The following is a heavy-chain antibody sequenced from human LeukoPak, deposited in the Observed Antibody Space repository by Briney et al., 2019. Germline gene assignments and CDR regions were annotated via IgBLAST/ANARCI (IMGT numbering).Heavy chain of an antibody. CDR3: ARHGRLRYFDWSRGDYFDY. Sequence: SETLSLTCALHGGSFSGYYWSWIRQTPGKGREWIEEFNHIGSTNNTPSLNSRVTVSVDTSKNQFSLKLSSVTAADTAVYYCARHGRLRYFDWSRGDYFDYWGQGTLVTVSS. CDR1: GGSFSGYY. CDR2: FNHIGST. V-gene: IGHV4-34*01. J-gene: IGHJ4*02. D-gene: IGHD3-9*01.